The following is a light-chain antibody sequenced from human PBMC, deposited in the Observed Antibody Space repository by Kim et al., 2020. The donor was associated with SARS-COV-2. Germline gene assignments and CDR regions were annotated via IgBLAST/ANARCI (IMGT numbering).Light chain of an antibody. CDR2: KDS. Sequence: SYELTQPSSVSVSPGQTARITCSGDVLAKKYARWFQQKPGQAPVMVIYKDSERPSGMPERFSGSSSATTVTLTISGAQVEDEADYYCYSAADNNRMFGGGTQLTVL. V-gene: IGLV3-27*01. J-gene: IGLJ3*02. CDR3: YSAADNNRM. CDR1: VLAKKY.